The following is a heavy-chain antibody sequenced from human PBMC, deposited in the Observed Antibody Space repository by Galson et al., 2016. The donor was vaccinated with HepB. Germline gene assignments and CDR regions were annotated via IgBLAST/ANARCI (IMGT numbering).Heavy chain of an antibody. V-gene: IGHV1-3*01. D-gene: IGHD6-13*01. Sequence: QAPGQRLEWMGWINSANGYTKFSQKFQGRVTFSADTSASTVYMELSSLRSEDTAVYYCARDRSYGSTWYSVGDYWGQGTLVTVSS. J-gene: IGHJ4*02. CDR2: INSANGYT. CDR3: ARDRSYGSTWYSVGDY.